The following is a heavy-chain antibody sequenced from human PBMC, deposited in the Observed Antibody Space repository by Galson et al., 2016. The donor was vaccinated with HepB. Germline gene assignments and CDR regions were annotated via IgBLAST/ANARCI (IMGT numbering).Heavy chain of an antibody. CDR3: ARPPQASGTEWVDS. CDR1: GNTFINYW. CDR2: IFPRDSDT. V-gene: IGHV5-51*01. Sequence: QSGAEVKKPGESLKISCWVPGNTFINYWIGWVRQMPGKGLEWMGIIFPRDSDTLYSPSFEGQVTISADESINTAYLQWSSLKASDTAMYYCARPPQASGTEWVDSWGLGTLVTVSS. D-gene: IGHD3-3*01. J-gene: IGHJ4*02.